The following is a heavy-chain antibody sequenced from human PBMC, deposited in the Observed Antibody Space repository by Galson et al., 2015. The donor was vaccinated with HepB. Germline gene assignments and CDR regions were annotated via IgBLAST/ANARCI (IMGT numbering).Heavy chain of an antibody. CDR3: ARESSWSDYYYYYGMDV. D-gene: IGHD6-13*01. CDR1: GFTFSNYN. V-gene: IGHV3-21*01. J-gene: IGHJ6*02. CDR2: IGRSHSYI. Sequence: SLRLSCAASGFTFSNYNMNWVRQAPGKGLEWVSSIGRSHSYIYYADSVKGRFTISRDNAKNSLYLQMNSLRAEDTAVYYCARESSWSDYYYYYGMDVWGQGTTVTVSS.